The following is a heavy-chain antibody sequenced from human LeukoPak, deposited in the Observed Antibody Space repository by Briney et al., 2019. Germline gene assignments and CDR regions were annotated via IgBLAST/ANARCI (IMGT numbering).Heavy chain of an antibody. CDR3: ARSGSGYLRYYFDY. CDR2: MCSSGST. D-gene: IGHD5-12*01. Sequence: SETLSLTCTASGGSISSSSYYWGWIRQPPGKGLEWTGSMCSSGSTYYSPSLKSRVTISVDTSKNQCSLKLSSVTATDTAMYYCARSGSGYLRYYFDYWGQGTLVSVSS. CDR1: GGSISSSSYY. J-gene: IGHJ4*02. V-gene: IGHV4-39*07.